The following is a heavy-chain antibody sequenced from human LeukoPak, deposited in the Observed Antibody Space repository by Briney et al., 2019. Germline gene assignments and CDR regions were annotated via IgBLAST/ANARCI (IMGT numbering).Heavy chain of an antibody. Sequence: GGSLRLSCAASGFTFSSYWISWVRQAPGKGLEWVANIKQDGSEKYYVDSVKGRFTISRDNAKNSLYLQMNSLRAEDTAVYYCASALYDFWSGYLSPPDYWGQGTLVTVSS. J-gene: IGHJ4*02. D-gene: IGHD3-3*01. CDR2: IKQDGSEK. V-gene: IGHV3-7*03. CDR1: GFTFSSYW. CDR3: ASALYDFWSGYLSPPDY.